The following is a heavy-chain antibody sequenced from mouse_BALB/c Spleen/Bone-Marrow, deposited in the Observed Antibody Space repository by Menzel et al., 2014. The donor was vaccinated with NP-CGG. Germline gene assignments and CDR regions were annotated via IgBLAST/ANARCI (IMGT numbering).Heavy chain of an antibody. CDR2: ISYSGST. V-gene: IGHV3-2*02. D-gene: IGHD2-4*01. CDR3: ARSSAYDYDVGFAY. J-gene: IGHJ3*01. Sequence: DVQLQESGPGLVKPSQSLSLPCIVTGYSITRDYACNWIRLFPGNTLEWMGYISYSGSTTYNPSLESRISITRDTSKNQFFLQLNSVTTEDTATYYCARSSAYDYDVGFAYWGQGTLVTVSA. CDR1: GYSITRDYA.